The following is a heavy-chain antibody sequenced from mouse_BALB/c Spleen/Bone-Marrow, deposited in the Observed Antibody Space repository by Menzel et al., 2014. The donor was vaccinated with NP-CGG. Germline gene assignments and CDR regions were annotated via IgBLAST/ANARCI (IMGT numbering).Heavy chain of an antibody. CDR2: IDPYDSEA. CDR1: GYTFTSYW. CDR3: ARSGSNFGRFFDV. D-gene: IGHD2-5*01. Sequence: VQLQQSGAELVRPGASVNLSCKASGYTFTSYWMNWVMQRPEQGLEWIGRIDPYDSEAHYNQKFKDKAILTVDKSSSTTYMQIISLTSEDSAVYYCARSGSNFGRFFDVWGAGTTVTVSS. V-gene: IGHV1-74*01. J-gene: IGHJ1*01.